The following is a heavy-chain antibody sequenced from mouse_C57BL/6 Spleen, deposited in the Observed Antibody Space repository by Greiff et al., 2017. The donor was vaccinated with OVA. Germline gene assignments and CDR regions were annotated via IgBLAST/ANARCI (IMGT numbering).Heavy chain of an antibody. CDR3: ARQREDYDYDGARDY. Sequence: EVKLVESGGGLVQPGGSLKLSCAASGFTFSDYYMYWVRQTPEKRLEWVAYISNGGGSTYYPDTVKGRFTISRDNAKNTLYLQMSRLKSEDTAMYYCARQREDYDYDGARDYWGQGTSVTVSS. V-gene: IGHV5-12*01. CDR2: ISNGGGST. D-gene: IGHD2-4*01. J-gene: IGHJ4*01. CDR1: GFTFSDYY.